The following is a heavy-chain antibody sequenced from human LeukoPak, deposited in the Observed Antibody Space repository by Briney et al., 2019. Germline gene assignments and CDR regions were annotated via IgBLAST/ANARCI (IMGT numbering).Heavy chain of an antibody. D-gene: IGHD6-13*01. Sequence: SVKVSCKASGGTFSSYAISWVRQAPGQGLEWMGGIIPIFGTADYAQKFQGRVTITTDESTSTAYMELSSLRSEDTAVYYCARGEQQLAKGAFDIWGQGTMVTVSS. CDR3: ARGEQQLAKGAFDI. J-gene: IGHJ3*02. CDR2: IIPIFGTA. CDR1: GGTFSSYA. V-gene: IGHV1-69*05.